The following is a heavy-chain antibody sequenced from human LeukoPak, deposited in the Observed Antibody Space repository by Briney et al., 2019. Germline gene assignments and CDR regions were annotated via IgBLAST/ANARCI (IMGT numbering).Heavy chain of an antibody. CDR1: GGSISSYY. V-gene: IGHV4-4*07. CDR3: ARDTRPGYSGYATIHNWFDP. D-gene: IGHD5-12*01. Sequence: PSETLSLTCTVSGGSISSYYWSWIRQPAGEGLEWIGRIYTCGSTNYNPSLKSRVTMSVDTSKNQFSLKLSSVTAADTAVYYCARDTRPGYSGYATIHNWFDPWGQGTLVTVSS. CDR2: IYTCGST. J-gene: IGHJ5*02.